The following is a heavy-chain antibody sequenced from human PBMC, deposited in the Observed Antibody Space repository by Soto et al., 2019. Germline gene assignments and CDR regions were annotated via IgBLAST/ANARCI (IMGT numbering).Heavy chain of an antibody. Sequence: ASVKVSCKASGYTFSSYAVHWVRQAPGQRLEWMGWINAGSGNTIYAQKFQGRVTMTEDTSTDTAYMELSSLRSEDTAVYYCATGFVLPVWGQGTTVTVSS. CDR2: INAGSGNT. V-gene: IGHV1-3*01. CDR3: ATGFVLPV. J-gene: IGHJ6*02. D-gene: IGHD2-15*01. CDR1: GYTFSSYA.